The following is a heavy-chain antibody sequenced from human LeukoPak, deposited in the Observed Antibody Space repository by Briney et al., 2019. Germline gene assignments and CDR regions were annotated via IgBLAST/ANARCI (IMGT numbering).Heavy chain of an antibody. D-gene: IGHD2-2*01. CDR2: INHSGST. J-gene: IGHJ4*02. Sequence: PSETLSLTCAVYGGSFSGYYWSWIRQPPGKGLEWIGEINHSGSTNYNPSPKSRVTISVDTSKNQFSLKLSSVTAADTAVYYCARGQRPDIVVVPAVLYYFDYWGQGTLVTVSS. V-gene: IGHV4-34*01. CDR3: ARGQRPDIVVVPAVLYYFDY. CDR1: GGSFSGYY.